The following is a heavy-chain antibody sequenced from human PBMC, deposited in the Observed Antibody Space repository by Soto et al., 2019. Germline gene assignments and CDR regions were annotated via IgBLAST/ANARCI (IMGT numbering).Heavy chain of an antibody. V-gene: IGHV1-18*01. D-gene: IGHD2-15*01. CDR2: ISAYNGNT. CDR1: GYTFTSYG. Sequence: QVQLVQSGAEVKKPGASVKVSCKASGYTFTSYGISWVRQAPGQGLEWMGWISAYNGNTNYAQKLQGRVTMTTDTSTSTAYMEPRSLRSDDTAVYYCARVDGDCSGGSCYSDWFDPWGQGTLVTVPS. CDR3: ARVDGDCSGGSCYSDWFDP. J-gene: IGHJ5*02.